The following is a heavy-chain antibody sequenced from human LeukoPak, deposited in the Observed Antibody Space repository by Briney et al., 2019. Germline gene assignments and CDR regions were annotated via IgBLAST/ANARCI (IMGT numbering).Heavy chain of an antibody. V-gene: IGHV4-39*07. CDR1: GVSISNSDYF. Sequence: SETLSLTCTVSGVSISNSDYFWGWIRQPPGKGLEWIGSIYYSGNTYYTPSLNSRVTISVDTSKNQFSLRLSSVTAADSALYYCARVKWGFRDCSSTSCYGARSGYEFDYWGQGTLVTVSS. CDR2: IYYSGNT. D-gene: IGHD2-2*01. J-gene: IGHJ4*02. CDR3: ARVKWGFRDCSSTSCYGARSGYEFDY.